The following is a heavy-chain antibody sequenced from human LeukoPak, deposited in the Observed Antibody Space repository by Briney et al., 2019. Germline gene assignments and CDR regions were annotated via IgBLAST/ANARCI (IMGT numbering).Heavy chain of an antibody. V-gene: IGHV3-74*01. CDR2: INSDGSST. CDR3: ARNGYYYDSSGYYYDY. CDR1: GFTFSSYW. D-gene: IGHD3-22*01. J-gene: IGHJ4*02. Sequence: SGGSLRLSCAASGFTFSSYWMHWVRQAPGKGLVWVSRINSDGSSTSYAESVKGRFTISRDNAKNTLYLQMKSLRAEDTAVYYCARNGYYYDSSGYYYDYWGQGTLVTVSS.